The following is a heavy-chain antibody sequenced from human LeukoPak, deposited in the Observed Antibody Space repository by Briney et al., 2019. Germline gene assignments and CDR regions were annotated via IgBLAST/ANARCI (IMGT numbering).Heavy chain of an antibody. Sequence: GGSLRLSXAASGFTFSDYYMSWIRQAPGKGLEWVSYISSSGNTIYSADSVKGRFTISRDNAKNSLYLQMNSLRAEDTAVYYCARDRATVTNNWFDPWGQGTLVTVSS. CDR3: ARDRATVTNNWFDP. D-gene: IGHD4-17*01. CDR2: ISSSGNTI. CDR1: GFTFSDYY. V-gene: IGHV3-11*04. J-gene: IGHJ5*02.